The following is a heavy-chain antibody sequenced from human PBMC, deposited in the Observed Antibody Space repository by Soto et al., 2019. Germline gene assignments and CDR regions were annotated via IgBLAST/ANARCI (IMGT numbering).Heavy chain of an antibody. CDR3: ARERMDTAMVRYFDY. CDR1: GGSFSGYY. J-gene: IGHJ4*02. D-gene: IGHD5-18*01. CDR2: INHSGST. Sequence: SETLSLPCAVYGGSFSGYYWSWIRKPPGKGLEWIGEINHSGSTNYTPSLKSRVTISVDTSKNQFSLKLRSVTAADTAVYYCARERMDTAMVRYFDYWGQGTLVTVSS. V-gene: IGHV4-34*01.